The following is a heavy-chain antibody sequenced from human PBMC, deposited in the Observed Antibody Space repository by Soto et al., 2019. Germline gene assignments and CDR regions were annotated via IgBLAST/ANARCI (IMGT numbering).Heavy chain of an antibody. CDR1: GGTFSSYA. CDR2: IIPIFGTA. J-gene: IGHJ4*02. Sequence: SVKVSCKASGGTFSSYAISWVRQAPGQGLEWMGGIIPIFGTANYAQKFQGRVTITADESTSTAYMELSSLRSEDTAVYYCAIYCTNGVCYREGTQPLDYWGQGTLVTVSS. V-gene: IGHV1-69*13. D-gene: IGHD2-8*01. CDR3: AIYCTNGVCYREGTQPLDY.